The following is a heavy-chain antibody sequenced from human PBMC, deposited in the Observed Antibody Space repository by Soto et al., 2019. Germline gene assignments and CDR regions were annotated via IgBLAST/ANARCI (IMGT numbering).Heavy chain of an antibody. Sequence: PGGSLRLSCAASGFTFSSYSVNWVRQAPGKGLEWVSYISSSSSAIFYADSVKGRFTISTDNAKNSLYLQMNSLRAEDTAVYYCARDLSHYDILTGYYTGGMDVWGQGTTVTV. J-gene: IGHJ6*02. CDR3: ARDLSHYDILTGYYTGGMDV. D-gene: IGHD3-9*01. CDR1: GFTFSSYS. V-gene: IGHV3-48*01. CDR2: ISSSSSAI.